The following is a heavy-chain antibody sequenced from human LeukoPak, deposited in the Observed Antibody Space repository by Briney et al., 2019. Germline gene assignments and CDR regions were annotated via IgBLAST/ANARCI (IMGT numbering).Heavy chain of an antibody. CDR2: IYHSGST. V-gene: IGHV4-4*02. CDR1: GGSISSSNW. J-gene: IGHJ5*01. D-gene: IGHD3-10*01. CDR3: ARGPPDFYNSGSYYNGNNWFDS. Sequence: SEILSFTSAVSGGSISSSNWWSWVRQPPGKGLELIGEIYHSGSTNYIPSLKSRATISVDRSKYQFSLTLTSVTAADTAMYYCARGPPDFYNSGSYYNGNNWFDSWGQGTLVTVSS.